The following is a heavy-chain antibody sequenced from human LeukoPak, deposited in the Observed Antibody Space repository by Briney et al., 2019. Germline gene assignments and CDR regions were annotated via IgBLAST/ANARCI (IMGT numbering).Heavy chain of an antibody. CDR2: ISRSGSTM. V-gene: IGHV3-48*03. D-gene: IGHD3/OR15-3a*01. Sequence: PGGSLRLSCAASGFTFSSYEMNWVRQAPGKGLEWVSYISRSGSTMYYADSVKGRFTISRDNAKNSLYLQMNSLRAEDTAVYYCAREWTLTNWGQGTLVTVSS. CDR3: AREWTLTN. CDR1: GFTFSSYE. J-gene: IGHJ4*02.